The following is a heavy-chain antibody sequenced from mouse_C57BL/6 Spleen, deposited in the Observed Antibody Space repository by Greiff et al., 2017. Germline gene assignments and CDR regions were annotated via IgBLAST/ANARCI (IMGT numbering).Heavy chain of an antibody. Sequence: QVQLQQSGAELMKPGASVKLSCKATGYTFTGYWIEWVKQRPGHGLEWIGEILPGSGSTNYNEKFKGKATFTADTSSNTAYIQLSSLTTEDSAIYYCARCLMCAGYPYYFDYWGQGTTLTVSS. CDR2: ILPGSGST. D-gene: IGHD2-2*01. CDR3: ARCLMCAGYPYYFDY. V-gene: IGHV1-9*01. J-gene: IGHJ2*01. CDR1: GYTFTGYW.